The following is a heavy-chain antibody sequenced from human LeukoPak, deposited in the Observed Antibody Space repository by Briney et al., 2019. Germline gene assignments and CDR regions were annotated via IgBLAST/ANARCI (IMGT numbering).Heavy chain of an antibody. CDR2: IWYDGSNK. J-gene: IGHJ4*02. V-gene: IGHV3-33*01. Sequence: GRSLRLSCAASGFTFSSYGMHWVRQAPGKGLEWVAVIWYDGSNKYYADSVKGRFTISRDNAQTSLYLQMNSLRADDTAVYYCARAPSSAWVFDYWGQGTLVTVSS. D-gene: IGHD6-19*01. CDR1: GFTFSSYG. CDR3: ARAPSSAWVFDY.